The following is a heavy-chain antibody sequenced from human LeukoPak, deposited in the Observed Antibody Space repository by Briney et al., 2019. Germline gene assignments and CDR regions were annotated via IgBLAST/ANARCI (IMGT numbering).Heavy chain of an antibody. CDR2: IYYSANT. Sequence: SETLSLTCTVSGGSISSYYWNWIRQPPGKGLEWIGYIYYSANTNYNPSLRSRVTISVDTSKNQFSLRLSTVTAADTAVYYCARHGTSSYYYYAMDVWGQGTTVTVSS. D-gene: IGHD1-1*01. CDR1: GGSISSYY. J-gene: IGHJ6*02. CDR3: ARHGTSSYYYYAMDV. V-gene: IGHV4-59*08.